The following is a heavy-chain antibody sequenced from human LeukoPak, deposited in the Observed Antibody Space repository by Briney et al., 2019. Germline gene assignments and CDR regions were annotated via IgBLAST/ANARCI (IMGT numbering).Heavy chain of an antibody. CDR1: GGSISSSSYY. J-gene: IGHJ4*02. Sequence: PSETLSLTCTVSGGSISSSSYYWGWIRQPPGKGLEWIGSIYYSGSTYYNPSLKSRVTISVDTSKNQFSLKLSSVTAADTAVYYCARVVSLGSSWYVEDKDYFDYWGQGTLVTVSS. V-gene: IGHV4-39*07. CDR2: IYYSGST. D-gene: IGHD6-13*01. CDR3: ARVVSLGSSWYVEDKDYFDY.